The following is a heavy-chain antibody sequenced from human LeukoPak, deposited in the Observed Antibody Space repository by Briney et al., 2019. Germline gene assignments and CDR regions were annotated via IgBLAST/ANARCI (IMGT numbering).Heavy chain of an antibody. CDR3: AKSIFGVVIGDTI. J-gene: IGHJ4*02. CDR1: GFTVSSYA. Sequence: PGGSLRLSCAASGFTVSSYAMSWVRQAPGKGLEWVSAISGSGGSTYYADSVKGRFTISRDNSKNTLYLQMNSLRAEDTAVYYCAKSIFGVVIGDTIWGQGTLVTVSS. D-gene: IGHD3-3*01. CDR2: ISGSGGST. V-gene: IGHV3-23*01.